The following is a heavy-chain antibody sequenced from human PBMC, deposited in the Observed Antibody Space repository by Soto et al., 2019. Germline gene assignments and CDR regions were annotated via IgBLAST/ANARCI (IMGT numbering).Heavy chain of an antibody. Sequence: SETLSLTCAVYGGSFSGYYWSWIRQPPGKGLEWIGEINHSGSTNYNPSLKSRVTISVDTSKNQFSLKLSSVTAADTAVYYCARGYYDFWSGENEYFQHWGQGTLVTVSS. CDR1: GGSFSGYY. J-gene: IGHJ1*01. D-gene: IGHD3-3*01. CDR3: ARGYYDFWSGENEYFQH. V-gene: IGHV4-34*01. CDR2: INHSGST.